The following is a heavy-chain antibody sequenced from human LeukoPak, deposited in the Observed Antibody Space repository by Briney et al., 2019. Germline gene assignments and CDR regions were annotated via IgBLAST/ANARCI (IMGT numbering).Heavy chain of an antibody. V-gene: IGHV3-23*01. CDR3: AKALIVGATIGAFDI. CDR2: ISGSGGST. Sequence: GGSLRLSCAASGFTFSSYAMSWVRQAPGKGLEWVSAISGSGGSTYYADSVKGRFTTSRDNSKSTLYLQMNSLRAEDTAVYYCAKALIVGATIGAFDIWGQGTMVTVSS. J-gene: IGHJ3*02. D-gene: IGHD1-26*01. CDR1: GFTFSSYA.